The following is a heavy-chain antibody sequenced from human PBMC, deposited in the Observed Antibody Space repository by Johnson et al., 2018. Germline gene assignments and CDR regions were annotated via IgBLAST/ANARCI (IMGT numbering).Heavy chain of an antibody. Sequence: QWVRQARGQRLEWIGWIVVGSGNTNYAQKFQERVTITRDMSTSSAYMELSSLRSEDTAVYYCAAGDYYDSSGYYQRYYYYGMDVWGQGTTVTVSS. D-gene: IGHD3-22*01. CDR3: AAGDYYDSSGYYQRYYYYGMDV. V-gene: IGHV1-58*01. J-gene: IGHJ6*02. CDR2: IVVGSGNT.